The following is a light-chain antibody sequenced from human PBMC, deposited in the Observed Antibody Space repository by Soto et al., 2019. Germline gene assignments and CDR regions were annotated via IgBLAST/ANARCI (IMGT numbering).Light chain of an antibody. Sequence: THSPATLSFSPGEIATLSFRAIQSVSGWLAWYQQKPGTAPRLLIDATSTLQTGVPSRFSGSVSGADFTLTISSLQPEDFATYFCQQSNSLPYTFGQGTKVDIK. CDR1: QSVSGW. V-gene: IGKV1-12*01. J-gene: IGKJ2*01. CDR3: QQSNSLPYT. CDR2: ATS.